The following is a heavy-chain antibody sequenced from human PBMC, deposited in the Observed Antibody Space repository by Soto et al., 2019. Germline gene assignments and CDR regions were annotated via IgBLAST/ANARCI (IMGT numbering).Heavy chain of an antibody. D-gene: IGHD3-22*01. CDR3: ARAEGQNYYDSSGYSS. V-gene: IGHV4-31*03. CDR1: GGSISSGGYY. J-gene: IGHJ5*01. Sequence: PSETLSLTCTVSGGSISSGGYYWSWIRQHPGKGLEWIGYIYYSGSTYYNPSLKSRVTISVDTSKNQFSLKLSSVTAADTAVYYCARAEGQNYYDSSGYSSRSQGSSDTVSA. CDR2: IYYSGST.